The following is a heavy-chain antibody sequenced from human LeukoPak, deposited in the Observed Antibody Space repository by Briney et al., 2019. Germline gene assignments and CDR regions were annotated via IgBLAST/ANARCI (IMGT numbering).Heavy chain of an antibody. D-gene: IGHD1-1*01. Sequence: GGSLRLSCAASGFTFSSYAMSWDRQAPGKGLEWVSAISGSGGSTYYADSVKGRFTISRDNSKNTLYLQMNSLRAEDTAVYYCAKDGYDYYYYYMDVWGKGTTVTVSS. J-gene: IGHJ6*03. CDR2: ISGSGGST. CDR3: AKDGYDYYYYYMDV. CDR1: GFTFSSYA. V-gene: IGHV3-23*01.